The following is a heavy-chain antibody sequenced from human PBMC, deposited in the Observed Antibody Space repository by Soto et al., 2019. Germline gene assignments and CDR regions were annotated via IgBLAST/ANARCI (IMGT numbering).Heavy chain of an antibody. V-gene: IGHV1-3*01. CDR1: GYTFTSYA. Sequence: QVQLVQSGAEVKKPGASVQVSCKASGYTFTSYAMHWVRQAPGQRLEWMGWSNAGNGNTTYSQKFQGSVTITRDTSASTAYMELSSLRSEDTAVYYCERAGLSGWVNWGQGALVTVSS. D-gene: IGHD1-26*01. CDR3: ERAGLSGWVN. CDR2: SNAGNGNT. J-gene: IGHJ4*02.